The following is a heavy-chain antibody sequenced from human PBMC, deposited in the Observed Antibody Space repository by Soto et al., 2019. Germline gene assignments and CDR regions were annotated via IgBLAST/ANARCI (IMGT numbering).Heavy chain of an antibody. CDR3: ARYKYYYDSSGYYLTPYGMDV. V-gene: IGHV5-10-1*01. D-gene: IGHD3-22*01. Sequence: GESLKISCKGSGYSFTSYWISWVRQMPGKGLEWMGRIDPSDSYTNYSPSFQGHVTISADKSISTAYLQWSSLKASDTAMYYCARYKYYYDSSGYYLTPYGMDVWGQGTTVTV. J-gene: IGHJ6*02. CDR1: GYSFTSYW. CDR2: IDPSDSYT.